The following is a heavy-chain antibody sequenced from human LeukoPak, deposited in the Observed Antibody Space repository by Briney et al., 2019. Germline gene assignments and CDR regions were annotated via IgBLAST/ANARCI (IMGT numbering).Heavy chain of an antibody. CDR2: INSDGSEG. J-gene: IGHJ4*02. Sequence: GGSLRLSCAVSGFTFSGFWMSWSRQAPGKGLEWVASINSDGSEGYYADVVKGRFTISRDNSKNTLYLQMNSLRAEDTAIYYCARAPRKFRGIIVTPLYYFDYWGQGALVTVSS. V-gene: IGHV3-7*03. D-gene: IGHD3-10*01. CDR1: GFTFSGFW. CDR3: ARAPRKFRGIIVTPLYYFDY.